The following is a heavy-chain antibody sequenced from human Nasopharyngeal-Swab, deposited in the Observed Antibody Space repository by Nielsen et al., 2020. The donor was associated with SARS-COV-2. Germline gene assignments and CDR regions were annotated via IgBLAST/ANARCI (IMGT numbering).Heavy chain of an antibody. V-gene: IGHV4-39*01. D-gene: IGHD4-17*01. CDR3: ARLGYGDSNWFDP. Sequence: WIRQPPGKGLEWIGSIYYSGSTYYNPSRKSRVTIPVDTSKNQFSLKLSSVTAADTAVYYCARLGYGDSNWFDPWGQGTLVTVSS. J-gene: IGHJ5*02. CDR2: IYYSGST.